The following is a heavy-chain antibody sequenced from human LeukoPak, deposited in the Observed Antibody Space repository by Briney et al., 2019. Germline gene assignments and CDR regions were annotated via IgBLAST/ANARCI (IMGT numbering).Heavy chain of an antibody. D-gene: IGHD2-15*01. Sequence: GASVKVSCKASGYTFTSYAMNWVRQAPGQGLGWRGWISAYNGNTNYAQKLQGRVTMTTDTYTSTAYMELRSLRSDDTAVYYCARDLKAYCSGGSCSGGDIWGQGTMVTVSS. J-gene: IGHJ3*02. CDR1: GYTFTSYA. CDR2: ISAYNGNT. CDR3: ARDLKAYCSGGSCSGGDI. V-gene: IGHV1-18*01.